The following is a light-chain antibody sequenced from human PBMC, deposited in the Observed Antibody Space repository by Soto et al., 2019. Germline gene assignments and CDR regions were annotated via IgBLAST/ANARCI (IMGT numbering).Light chain of an antibody. CDR3: QHNGTTPWT. CDR2: GAS. CDR1: QSVCSRC. Sequence: ETVLTQSPGTLSLSPGERVTLSCRTSQSVCSRCFAWYQQKPGQSPRLLIYGASTRATGIPDRFSGSGSGTDFTLTISRLEPEDFAVYYCQHNGTTPWTFGQGTKVAIK. V-gene: IGKV3-20*01. J-gene: IGKJ1*01.